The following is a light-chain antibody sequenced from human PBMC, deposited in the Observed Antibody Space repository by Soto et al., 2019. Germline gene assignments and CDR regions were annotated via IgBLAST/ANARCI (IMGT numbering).Light chain of an antibody. CDR1: SSNIGSNP. V-gene: IGLV1-44*01. J-gene: IGLJ2*01. CDR3: AAWDDSLRGRV. CDR2: SDN. Sequence: HSLLTQPPSASGTPGQRVTISCSGSSSNIGSNPVSWYQQLPGTAPKSLIYSDNQRPSGVPDRISGSRSGTSASLAISGLQSEDEAEYYCAAWDDSLRGRVFGRGTKLTVL.